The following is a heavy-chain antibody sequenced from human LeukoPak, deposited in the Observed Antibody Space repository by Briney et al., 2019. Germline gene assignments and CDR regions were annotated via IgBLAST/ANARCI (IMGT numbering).Heavy chain of an antibody. V-gene: IGHV3-23*01. D-gene: IGHD6-13*01. CDR3: AKEYSSSWWD. Sequence: GGSLRPSCAASGFTFSSYAMSWVRQAPGKGLEWVSSVSGYGSSTYYADSVKGRFTISRDNSKNTLFLQMNGLRAEDTAVYYCAKEYSSSWWDWGQGALVTVSS. CDR1: GFTFSSYA. J-gene: IGHJ4*02. CDR2: VSGYGSST.